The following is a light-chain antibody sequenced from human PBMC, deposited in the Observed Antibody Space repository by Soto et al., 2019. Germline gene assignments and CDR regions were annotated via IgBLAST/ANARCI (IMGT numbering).Light chain of an antibody. CDR2: GAS. CDR1: ESVSTN. V-gene: IGKV3-15*01. CDR3: QQYSIWRT. Sequence: EIQMTQSASTLSLSPGERATLSCRASESVSTNLAWYQQKAGQAPRLLIYGASTRATGIPARFSGAASGTESTLTISSLKSEDFAVYYCQQYSIWRTFGQGTKVDIK. J-gene: IGKJ1*01.